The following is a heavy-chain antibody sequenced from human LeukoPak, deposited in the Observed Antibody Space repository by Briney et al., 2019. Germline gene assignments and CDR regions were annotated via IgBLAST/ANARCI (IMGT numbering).Heavy chain of an antibody. CDR2: INPNSGGT. J-gene: IGHJ4*02. CDR1: GYTFTGYY. V-gene: IGHV1-2*02. CDR3: ATLGFAYPRIAAAGTVDY. D-gene: IGHD6-13*01. Sequence: GASVKVSCKASGYTFTGYYMHWVRRAPGQGLEWMGWINPNSGGTNYAQKFQGRVTMTRDTSISTAYMELSRLRSDDTAVYYCATLGFAYPRIAAAGTVDYWGQGTLVTVSS.